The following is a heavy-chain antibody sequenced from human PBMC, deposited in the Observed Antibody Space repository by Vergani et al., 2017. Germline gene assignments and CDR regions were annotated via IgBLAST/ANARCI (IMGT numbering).Heavy chain of an antibody. Sequence: QVQLQESGPGLVKPSETLSLTCTVSGGSISSYYWSWTRQPPGKGLEWIGYIYYSGSTNYNPSLKSRVTISVDTSKNQFSLKLSSVTAADTAVYYCARVLRGDAYYYYYMDVWGKGTTVTVSS. CDR1: GGSISSYY. D-gene: IGHD3-16*01. CDR3: ARVLRGDAYYYYYMDV. J-gene: IGHJ6*03. CDR2: IYYSGST. V-gene: IGHV4-59*01.